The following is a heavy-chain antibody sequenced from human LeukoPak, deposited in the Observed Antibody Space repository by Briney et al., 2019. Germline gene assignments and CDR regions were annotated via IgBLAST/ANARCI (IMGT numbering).Heavy chain of an antibody. V-gene: IGHV1-58*02. Sequence: ASVKVSCKASGFTFTSSAMQGVRQARGQRLEWIGWIVVGSGNTNYAQKFQERVTITRDMSTSTAYMELSSLISEDTAVYYCARGQEGDHFQHWGQGTLVTVSS. D-gene: IGHD3-16*01. J-gene: IGHJ1*01. CDR2: IVVGSGNT. CDR1: GFTFTSSA. CDR3: ARGQEGDHFQH.